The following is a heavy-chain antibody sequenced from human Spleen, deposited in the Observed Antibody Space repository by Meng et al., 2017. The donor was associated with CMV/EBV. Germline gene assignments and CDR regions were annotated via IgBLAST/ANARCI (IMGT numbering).Heavy chain of an antibody. CDR1: GDSVSSGSYY. CDR3: ARDVGYCSGGTCSDL. Sequence: GSLRLSCTVSGDSVSSGSYYWSWIRQPPGKGLEWIGYIYYSGSTNYDSGSTNYNPSLKSRVTISVDTSKNQFSLKLTSVSAADTAVYYCARDVGYCSGGTCSDLWGQGTLVTVSS. CDR2: IYYSGSTNYDSGST. J-gene: IGHJ5*02. V-gene: IGHV4-39*07. D-gene: IGHD2-15*01.